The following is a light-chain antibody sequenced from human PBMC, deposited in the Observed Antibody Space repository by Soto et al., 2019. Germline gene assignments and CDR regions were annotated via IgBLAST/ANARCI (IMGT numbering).Light chain of an antibody. V-gene: IGKV3-11*01. Sequence: EIVFTHSPSTLSLSPVERATLSFMASQSVSSYLAWYQQKPGQAPRLLIYDSSNRATGIPARFSGSGSGTDFTLTISSLEPEDFAVYYCQKRSNWSINFGQGTRLEIK. J-gene: IGKJ5*01. CDR3: QKRSNWSIN. CDR2: DSS. CDR1: QSVSSY.